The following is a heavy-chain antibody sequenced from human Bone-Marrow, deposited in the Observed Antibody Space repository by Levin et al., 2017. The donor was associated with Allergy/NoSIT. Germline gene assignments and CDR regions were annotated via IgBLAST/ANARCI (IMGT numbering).Heavy chain of an antibody. CDR3: ASAQNWGSSY. D-gene: IGHD7-27*01. CDR2: IKEDGSAK. J-gene: IGHJ4*02. V-gene: IGHV3-7*01. Sequence: GGSRRLSCAGSGFTFSRYWMSWVRQAPGKGLEWLANIKEDGSAKYYVDSVKGRFTISRDNAKNSLYLQVNSLRAEDTAVYYCASAQNWGSSYWGQGTLVTVSS. CDR1: GFTFSRYW.